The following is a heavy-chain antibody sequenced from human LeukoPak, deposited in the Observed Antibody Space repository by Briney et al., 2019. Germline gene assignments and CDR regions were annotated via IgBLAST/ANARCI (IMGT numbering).Heavy chain of an antibody. CDR3: TTDFMGYSYGYYFDY. CDR2: IKSKTDGGTT. V-gene: IGHV3-15*01. Sequence: KPGGSLRLSCAASGFTLSNAWMSWVRQAPGKGLEWVGRIKSKTDGGTTDYAAPGKGRFTLARDDSKNTLYLQMNSLKTEDTAVYYCTTDFMGYSYGYYFDYWGQGTLVTVSS. D-gene: IGHD5-18*01. CDR1: GFTLSNAW. J-gene: IGHJ4*02.